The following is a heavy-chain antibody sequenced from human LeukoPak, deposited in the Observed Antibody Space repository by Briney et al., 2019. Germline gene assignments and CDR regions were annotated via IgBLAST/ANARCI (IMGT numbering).Heavy chain of an antibody. J-gene: IGHJ3*02. CDR1: GGSISSGSYY. CDR2: IYTSGST. D-gene: IGHD4-17*01. CDR3: ARDPSGYGDYVAAFDI. Sequence: SETLSLTCAVSGGSISSGSYYWSWIRQPAGKGLEWIGRIYTSGSTNYNPSLKSRVTISVDTSKNQFSLKLSSVTAADTAVYYCARDPSGYGDYVAAFDIWGQGTMVTVSS. V-gene: IGHV4-61*02.